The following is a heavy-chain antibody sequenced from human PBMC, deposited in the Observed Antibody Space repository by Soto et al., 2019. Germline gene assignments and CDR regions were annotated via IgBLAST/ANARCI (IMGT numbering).Heavy chain of an antibody. CDR3: VKGGAYCYNDCTRSY. CDR1: GFTFSSYA. V-gene: IGHV3-23*01. D-gene: IGHD2-21*01. CDR2: IGVSSGST. Sequence: GGCLRLSCAASGFTFSSYAMSWVRQAPGKGLEGVSDIGVSSGSTYYADSVKGRFTISRDNSKNMVYLQMNSLRDADTAVYYCVKGGAYCYNDCTRSYWGRGTLVTVSS. J-gene: IGHJ4*02.